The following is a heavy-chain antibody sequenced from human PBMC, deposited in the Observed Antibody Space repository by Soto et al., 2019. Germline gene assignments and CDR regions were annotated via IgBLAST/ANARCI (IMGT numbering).Heavy chain of an antibody. Sequence: PSETLSLTCAVYGGSFSGYYWSWIRQPPGKGLEWIGEINHSGSTNYNPSLKSLVTISVDTSKNQFSLKLSSVTAADTAVYYCARGYIVVVVAATSRAFDIWGQGTVVTVSS. CDR1: GGSFSGYY. J-gene: IGHJ3*02. V-gene: IGHV4-34*01. CDR3: ARGYIVVVVAATSRAFDI. CDR2: INHSGST. D-gene: IGHD2-15*01.